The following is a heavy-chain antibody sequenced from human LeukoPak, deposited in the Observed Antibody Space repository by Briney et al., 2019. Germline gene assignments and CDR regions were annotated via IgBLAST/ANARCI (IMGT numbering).Heavy chain of an antibody. Sequence: GGSPRLSCSASGFTFSSYAMHWVRQAPGKGLEYVSAISSNGGSTYYADSVKGRFTISRDNSKNTLYLQMSSLRAEDTAVYHCVRVVGAIGAFDIWGQGTMVTVSS. CDR2: ISSNGGST. CDR1: GFTFSSYA. CDR3: VRVVGAIGAFDI. J-gene: IGHJ3*02. V-gene: IGHV3-64D*09. D-gene: IGHD2-15*01.